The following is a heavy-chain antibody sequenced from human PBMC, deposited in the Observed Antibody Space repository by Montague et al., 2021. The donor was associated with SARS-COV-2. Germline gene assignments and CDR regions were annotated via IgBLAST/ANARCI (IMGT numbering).Heavy chain of an antibody. CDR3: AKLLATGNYYY. CDR1: GGSISSSNYY. D-gene: IGHD1-1*01. V-gene: IGHV4-39*01. CDR2: ISYRGDP. J-gene: IGHJ4*02. Sequence: SETLSLTCTVSGGSISSSNYYWGWVRQPPGKGLEWIGSISYRGDPYYNPSLKSRLTISVDTSQNQFSLKLSSVTAADTAVYYCAKLLATGNYYYWGQGTLVTASS.